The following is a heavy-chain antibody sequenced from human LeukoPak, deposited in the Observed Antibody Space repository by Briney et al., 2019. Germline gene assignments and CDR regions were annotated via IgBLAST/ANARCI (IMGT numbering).Heavy chain of an antibody. CDR1: RFTLSSYA. CDR2: ISSGDRT. D-gene: IGHD3-9*01. Sequence: GGSLRLSCAASRFTLSSYAMNWVRQPPGKGLEWVAGISSGDRTFHADTVRGRFTISRDQSKDTLYLQMNSLRAEDKAVYYCAKDATASPYFHWFDNWGQGTQVIVSS. CDR3: AKDATASPYFHWFDN. V-gene: IGHV3-23*01. J-gene: IGHJ4*02.